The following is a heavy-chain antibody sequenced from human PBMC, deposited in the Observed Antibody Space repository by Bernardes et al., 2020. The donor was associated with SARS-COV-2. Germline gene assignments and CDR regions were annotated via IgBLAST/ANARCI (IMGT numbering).Heavy chain of an antibody. CDR1: GFTFDDYA. CDR2: ISWNSGSI. D-gene: IGHD5-18*01. J-gene: IGHJ6*02. V-gene: IGHV3-9*01. CDR3: AKDTGWGYSYANTYYGMDV. Sequence: GGSLRLSCAASGFTFDDYAMHWVRQAPGKGLEWVSGISWNSGSIGYADSVKGRFTISRDNAKNSLYLQMNSLRAEDTALYYCAKDTGWGYSYANTYYGMDVWGQGTTVTVSS.